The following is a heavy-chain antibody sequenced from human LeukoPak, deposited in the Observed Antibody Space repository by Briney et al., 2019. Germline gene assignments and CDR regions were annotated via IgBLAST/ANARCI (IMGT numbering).Heavy chain of an antibody. J-gene: IGHJ4*02. Sequence: SETLSLTCTVSGYSISSGYFWGWIRQPPGKGLEWIGEINHSGSTNYNPSLKSRVTISVDTSKNQFSLKLSSVTAADTAVYYCARHSFRGSGWYYNYFDYWGQGTLVTVSS. CDR1: GYSISSGYF. V-gene: IGHV4-38-2*02. CDR3: ARHSFRGSGWYYNYFDY. D-gene: IGHD6-19*01. CDR2: INHSGST.